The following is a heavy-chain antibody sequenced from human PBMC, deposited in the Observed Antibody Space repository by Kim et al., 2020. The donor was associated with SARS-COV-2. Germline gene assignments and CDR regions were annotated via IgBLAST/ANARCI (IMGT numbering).Heavy chain of an antibody. CDR3: VKVRGTSGWFDY. Sequence: AYYAAPVKGRFSISREDSKKTLYLHMSSLRSDDTAVYYCVKVRGTSGWFDYWGQGTLVTVSS. V-gene: IGHV3-23*03. J-gene: IGHJ4*02. D-gene: IGHD2-8*01. CDR2: A.